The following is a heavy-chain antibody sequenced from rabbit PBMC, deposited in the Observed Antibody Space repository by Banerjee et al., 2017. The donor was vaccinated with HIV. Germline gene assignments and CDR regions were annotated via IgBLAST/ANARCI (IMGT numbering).Heavy chain of an antibody. CDR2: IDNGDGST. CDR3: ARRRSGWDL. D-gene: IGHD4-1*01. Sequence: QEHLEESGGDLVKPEGSLTLTCKASGFDFSNNVLCWVRQAPGKGPEWIACIDNGDGSTYYANWVNGRFTISRSTSLNTVTLQMTSLTAEDTATYFCARRRSGWDLWGQGTLVTVS. V-gene: IGHV1S47*01. CDR1: GFDFSNNV. J-gene: IGHJ3*01.